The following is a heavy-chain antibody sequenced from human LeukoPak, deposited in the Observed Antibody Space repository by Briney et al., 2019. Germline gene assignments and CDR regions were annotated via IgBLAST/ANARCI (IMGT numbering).Heavy chain of an antibody. J-gene: IGHJ4*02. Sequence: ASVRVSCKASGYTFTSYAMHWVRQAPGQRLEWMGWINPNSGGTNYAQKFQGWVTMTRDTSISTAYMELSRLRSDDTAVYYCARDNPPDGELDYWGQGTLVTVSS. CDR2: INPNSGGT. CDR3: ARDNPPDGELDY. CDR1: GYTFTSYA. V-gene: IGHV1-2*04. D-gene: IGHD4-17*01.